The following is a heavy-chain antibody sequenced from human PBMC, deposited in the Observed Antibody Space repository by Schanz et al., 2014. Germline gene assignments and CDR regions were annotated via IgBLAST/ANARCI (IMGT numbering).Heavy chain of an antibody. CDR1: GGTFSSFA. Sequence: QVQLVQSGAEVKKPWSSVKVSCKASGGTFSSFAIFWVRQAPGQGLEWMGTIIPILDITNYAQKFQGRVTITADKSTSTAYMELSNLRSEDTAVYYCARAGQDYSDSSGYATYYFGNWGQGTLVTVSS. CDR3: ARAGQDYSDSSGYATYYFGN. CDR2: IIPILDIT. V-gene: IGHV1-69*04. D-gene: IGHD3-22*01. J-gene: IGHJ4*02.